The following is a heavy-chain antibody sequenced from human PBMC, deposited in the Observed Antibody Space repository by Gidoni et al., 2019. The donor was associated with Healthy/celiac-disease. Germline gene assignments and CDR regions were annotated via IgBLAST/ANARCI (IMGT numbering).Heavy chain of an antibody. CDR1: GYSFTSYW. CDR2: IYPEDSTT. D-gene: IGHD6-13*01. CDR3: ARVALYSSSWYSP. V-gene: IGHV5-51*01. J-gene: IGHJ5*02. Sequence: EVQLAQSGAEVNKLGESLKLCCKGSGYSFTSYWIGSGRQTPGKGLEWMGIIYPEDSTTRYSPSFQGQVTISADKSTSTAYLQWSSLNASDTAMYYCARVALYSSSWYSPWGQGTLVTVSS.